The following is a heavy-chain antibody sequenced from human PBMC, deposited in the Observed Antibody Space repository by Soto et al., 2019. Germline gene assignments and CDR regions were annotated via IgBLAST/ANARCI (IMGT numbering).Heavy chain of an antibody. V-gene: IGHV3-11*01. Sequence: GGSLRLSCAASGFTFSDYYMSWIRQAPGKGLEWVSYISSSGSTIYYADSVKGRFTISRDNAKNSLYLQMNSLRAEDTAVYYCASPHLHSSPGGYYGMDVWGQGTTVTVSS. J-gene: IGHJ6*02. CDR2: ISSSGSTI. D-gene: IGHD6-6*01. CDR1: GFTFSDYY. CDR3: ASPHLHSSPGGYYGMDV.